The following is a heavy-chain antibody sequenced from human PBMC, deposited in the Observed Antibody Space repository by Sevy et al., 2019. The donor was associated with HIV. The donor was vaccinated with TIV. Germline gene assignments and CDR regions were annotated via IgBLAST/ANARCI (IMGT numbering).Heavy chain of an antibody. CDR1: GFTFSSYA. V-gene: IGHV3-30-3*01. J-gene: IGHJ4*02. D-gene: IGHD6-13*01. Sequence: GGSLRLSCAASGFTFSSYAMHWVRQAPGKGLEWVTVISYDGSNKYYADSVKGRFTISRDNSKNTLYLQMNSLRAEDTAVYYCARERGIAAAGIDYWGQGTLVTVSS. CDR3: ARERGIAAAGIDY. CDR2: ISYDGSNK.